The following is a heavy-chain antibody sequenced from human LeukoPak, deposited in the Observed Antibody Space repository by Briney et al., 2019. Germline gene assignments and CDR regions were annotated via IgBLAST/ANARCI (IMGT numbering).Heavy chain of an antibody. V-gene: IGHV5-51*01. D-gene: IGHD1-26*01. CDR1: GYVFASHW. CDR2: IYPGDSDT. J-gene: IGHJ6*02. Sequence: GESLKISCKGSGYVFASHWIGWVRQMPEKGLEWMGIIYPGDSDTRYSPAFQGQVTISADESNSTAYLQWSSLKASDTAMYYCARLGGNYYYYGMDVWGQGTTVTVSS. CDR3: ARLGGNYYYYGMDV.